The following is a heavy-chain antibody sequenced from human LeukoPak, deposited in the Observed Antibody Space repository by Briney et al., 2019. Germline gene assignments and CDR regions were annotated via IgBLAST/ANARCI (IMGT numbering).Heavy chain of an antibody. V-gene: IGHV3-23*01. J-gene: IGHJ4*02. CDR1: GFTFSSYA. CDR2: ISGSGGST. D-gene: IGHD3-22*01. CDR3: AKKSRPYYYDSSGYPLDY. Sequence: GGALRLSCAASGFTFSSYAMSWVRQAPGKGLEWVSAISGSGGSTYYADSVKGRFTISRDNSKNTLYLQMNSLRAEDTAVYYCAKKSRPYYYDSSGYPLDYWGQGTLVTVSS.